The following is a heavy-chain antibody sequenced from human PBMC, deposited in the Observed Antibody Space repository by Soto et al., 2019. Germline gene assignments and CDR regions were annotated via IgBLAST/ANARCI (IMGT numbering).Heavy chain of an antibody. Sequence: QVQLVQSGAEVKKPGASVRVSCEASGYRFTSYDLHCVRRAHEPGREWMGLMNLDTGGTTYAQKFQGRVNMTRDTSISKAYMEMSSVKSDYPGMYYCARDGNYARRGYSVACDLLGQGTLDTVSS. D-gene: IGHD5-18*01. J-gene: IGHJ5*02. CDR3: ARDGNYARRGYSVACDL. V-gene: IGHV1-2*05. CDR2: MNLDTGGT. CDR1: GYRFTSYD.